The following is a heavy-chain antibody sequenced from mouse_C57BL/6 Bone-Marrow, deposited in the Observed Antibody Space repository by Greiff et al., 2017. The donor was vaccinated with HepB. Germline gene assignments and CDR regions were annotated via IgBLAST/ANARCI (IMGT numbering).Heavy chain of an antibody. V-gene: IGHV14-4*01. CDR3: TTLLPPRAY. CDR2: IDPENGDT. CDR1: GFNIKDDY. D-gene: IGHD2-3*01. Sequence: EVQLQESGAELVRPGASVKLSCTASGFNIKDDYMHWVKQRPEQGLEWIGWIDPENGDTEYASKFQGKATITADTSSNTAYLQLSSLTSEDTAVYYCTTLLPPRAYWGQGTLVTVSA. J-gene: IGHJ3*01.